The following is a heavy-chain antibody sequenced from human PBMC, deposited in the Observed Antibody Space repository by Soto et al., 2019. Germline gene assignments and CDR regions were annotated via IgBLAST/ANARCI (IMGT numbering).Heavy chain of an antibody. Sequence: GASVKVSCEAAGGTVSSYSSSWVQQAPGQGLECMGWIIRLLGPADYAQKPQGRVTITADEATSTAYMELSSLGSEDTAVYYRARHQAYYYDSSGLFVISFHIWGHVRMVTVSS. CDR3: ARHQAYYYDSSGLFVISFHI. J-gene: IGHJ3*02. CDR2: IIRLLGPA. CDR1: GGTVSSYS. V-gene: IGHV1-69*11. D-gene: IGHD3-22*01.